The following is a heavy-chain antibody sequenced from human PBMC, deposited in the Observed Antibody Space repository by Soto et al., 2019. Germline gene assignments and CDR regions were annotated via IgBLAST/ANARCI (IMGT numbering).Heavy chain of an antibody. Sequence: EVQLLESGGGLVQPGGSLRLSCAASGFTFSSYAMSWVRQAPGKGLEWVSAISGSGGSTYYADSVKGRFTISRDNSKSTLYLQMNSMRAEDTAVYYCAKDWDYGDSYYFDYWGQGTLVTVSS. CDR2: ISGSGGST. J-gene: IGHJ4*02. V-gene: IGHV3-23*01. CDR1: GFTFSSYA. CDR3: AKDWDYGDSYYFDY. D-gene: IGHD4-17*01.